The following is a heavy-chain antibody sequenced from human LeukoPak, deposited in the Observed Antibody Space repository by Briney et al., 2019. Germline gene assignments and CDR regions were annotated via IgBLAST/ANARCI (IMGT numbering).Heavy chain of an antibody. CDR1: GDSVSSNSAA. Sequence: SQTLSLTCAISGDSVSSNSAAWNWIRQSPSRGLEWLGRTYYRSKWYNDYAVSVKSRITINQDTSKNQFYLQLNSVTPEDAAVYYCARGRYSGYDWGFDYFDYWGQGTLVTVSS. V-gene: IGHV6-1*01. J-gene: IGHJ4*02. CDR3: ARGRYSGYDWGFDYFDY. D-gene: IGHD5-12*01. CDR2: TYYRSKWYN.